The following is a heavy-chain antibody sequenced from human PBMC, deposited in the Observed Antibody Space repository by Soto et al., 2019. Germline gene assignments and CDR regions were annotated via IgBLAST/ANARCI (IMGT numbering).Heavy chain of an antibody. CDR2: INPNSGGT. CDR3: ARRAVGHYFYYMDV. CDR1: GYTFTGYY. D-gene: IGHD6-19*01. Sequence: QVQLVQSGAEVKKPGASVKVSCKASGYTFTGYYIHWVRQAPGQGLEWMGWINPNSGGTNYAQKFQGWVTMTRDTSISTAYMELSRLRSDDTAVYYCARRAVGHYFYYMDVWGKGTTVTVSS. J-gene: IGHJ6*03. V-gene: IGHV1-2*04.